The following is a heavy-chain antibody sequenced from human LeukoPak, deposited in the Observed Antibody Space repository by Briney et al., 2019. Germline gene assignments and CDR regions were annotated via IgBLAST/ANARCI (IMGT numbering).Heavy chain of an antibody. CDR1: GGSFSGYY. CDR3: ARGGSVLLWFGELLYWFDP. V-gene: IGHV4-34*01. Sequence: SETLSLTCAVYGGSFSGYYWSWIRQPPGKGLEWIGEINHSGSTNYNPSLKSRVTISVDTSKNQFSLKLSSVTAADTAVYYCARGGSVLLWFGELLYWFDPWGQGTLVTVSS. J-gene: IGHJ5*02. CDR2: INHSGST. D-gene: IGHD3-10*01.